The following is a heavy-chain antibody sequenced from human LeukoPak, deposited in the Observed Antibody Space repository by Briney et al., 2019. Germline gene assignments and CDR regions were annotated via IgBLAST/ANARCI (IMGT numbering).Heavy chain of an antibody. V-gene: IGHV3-30-3*01. D-gene: IGHD4-23*01. CDR3: ARNAVGKTDYDY. CDR2: ISYDGSNK. J-gene: IGHJ4*02. CDR1: GFTFSSYA. Sequence: GGSLRLSCAASGFTFSSYAMHWVRQPPGKGLEWVAVISYDGSNKYYADSVKGRFTIFRDNSKNSLFLQMNNLRPEDTALYYCARNAVGKTDYDYWGQGTLVTVSS.